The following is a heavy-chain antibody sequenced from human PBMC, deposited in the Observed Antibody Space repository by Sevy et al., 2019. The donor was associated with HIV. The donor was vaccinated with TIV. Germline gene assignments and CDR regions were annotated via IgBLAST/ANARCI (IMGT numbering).Heavy chain of an antibody. CDR3: TRDDAFDI. V-gene: IGHV3-7*01. J-gene: IGHJ3*02. CDR1: GFTFSSYW. Sequence: GGSLRLSCAASGFTFSSYWMSWVRQAPGKGLEWVANIKEDGSDKYYVDSVKGRFTISRDDAKNSPYLQMNSLRAEDTAVYYCTRDDAFDIWGQGTMVTVSS. CDR2: IKEDGSDK.